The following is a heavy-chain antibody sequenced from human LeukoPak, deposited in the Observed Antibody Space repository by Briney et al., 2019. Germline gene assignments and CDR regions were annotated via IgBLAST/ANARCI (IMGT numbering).Heavy chain of an antibody. CDR3: ARRGGSGRDDAFHI. V-gene: IGHV4-59*08. J-gene: IGHJ3*02. CDR1: GGSITSYF. Sequence: SETLSLTCTVSGGSITSYFWSWTRQSPGKGLEWIGYIYYSGSTNYNPSLKSRVTISVDTSKNQFSLKLSSVTAADTAVYYCARRGGSGRDDAFHIWGQGTMVIVSS. CDR2: IYYSGST. D-gene: IGHD3-10*01.